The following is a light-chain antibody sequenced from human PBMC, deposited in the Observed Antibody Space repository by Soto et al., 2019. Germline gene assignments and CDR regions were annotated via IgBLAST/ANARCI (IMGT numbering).Light chain of an antibody. CDR3: QAWDSSNAV. Sequence: SYELTQSPSVSVSPGQTVSITCSGDNLGHKDVCWYQQKPGQSPVLVIYQNNKRPSGITERFSGSNSGNTATLTISGTQPMDEADYCCQAWDSSNAVFGGRTKMKVL. J-gene: IGLJ2*01. CDR2: QNN. CDR1: NLGHKD. V-gene: IGLV3-1*01.